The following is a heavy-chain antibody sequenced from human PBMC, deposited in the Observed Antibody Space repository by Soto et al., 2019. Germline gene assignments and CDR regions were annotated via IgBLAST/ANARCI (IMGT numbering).Heavy chain of an antibody. Sequence: QVQLVQSGPEVKRTGASVKVSCKASGYTFTNYGISWVRQAPGQGLDWMGWISTDNGITNTAQKVQGRVTMTTDTSTTTAYMELESLRSDDTAVYYCARVRGTSITVYGGAFDLWGQGTMVTVSS. J-gene: IGHJ3*01. CDR2: ISTDNGIT. D-gene: IGHD2-8*01. V-gene: IGHV1-18*01. CDR3: ARVRGTSITVYGGAFDL. CDR1: GYTFTNYG.